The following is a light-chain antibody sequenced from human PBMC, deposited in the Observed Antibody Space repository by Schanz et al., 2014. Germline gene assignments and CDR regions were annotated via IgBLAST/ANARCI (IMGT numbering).Light chain of an antibody. CDR1: SNDVGGHNY. J-gene: IGLJ1*01. CDR2: DVS. V-gene: IGLV2-11*01. CDR3: SSNGGVNIYV. Sequence: QSALTQPRSVSGSPGQSVTISCAGTSNDVGGHNYVSWYQQHPGKAPKLIIYDVSVRPSGVPDRFSGSKSGNTASLTVSGLQAEDEADYYCSSNGGVNIYVFGTGTKLTV.